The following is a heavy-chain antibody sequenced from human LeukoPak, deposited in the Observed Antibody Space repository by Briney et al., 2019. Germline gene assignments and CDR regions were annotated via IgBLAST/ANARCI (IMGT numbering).Heavy chain of an antibody. CDR1: GYTFTSYA. CDR2: FDPEDGET. D-gene: IGHD1-14*01. J-gene: IGHJ3*02. V-gene: IGHV1-24*01. Sequence: GASVTVSCTASGYTFTSYAMNWVRQAPGQGLEWMGGFDPEDGETIYAQKFQGRVTMTEDTSTDTAYMELSSLRSEDTAVYYCAIIWPTMGRGPAAFDIWGQGTMVTVSS. CDR3: AIIWPTMGRGPAAFDI.